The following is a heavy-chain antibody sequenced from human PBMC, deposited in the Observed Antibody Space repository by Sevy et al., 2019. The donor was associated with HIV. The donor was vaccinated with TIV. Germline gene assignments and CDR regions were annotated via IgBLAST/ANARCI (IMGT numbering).Heavy chain of an antibody. CDR2: TYYNGHI. J-gene: IGHJ4*02. CDR1: GASITSLY. Sequence: SETLSLTCTVSGASITSLYWNWIRQPPGKGLEWIANTYYNGHINYNPSLKSRVTLSLDTSKNQFSLRLSSVTAADTAMYYCAGENAWGRGYSWGQRPLFTVSS. D-gene: IGHD1-26*01. CDR3: AGENAWGRGYS. V-gene: IGHV4-59*08.